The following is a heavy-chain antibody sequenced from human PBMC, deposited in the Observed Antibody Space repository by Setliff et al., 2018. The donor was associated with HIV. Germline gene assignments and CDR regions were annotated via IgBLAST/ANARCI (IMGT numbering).Heavy chain of an antibody. Sequence: GASVKVSCKASGYTFNDNYIHWVRQAPGQGLEWMGRISPDIGDTNYAQMFHGRVTMTRDTSISTAYMELSSLKSDDTAVYYCARGADHFDTSGYYSFFDPWGQGTLVTVPQ. J-gene: IGHJ5*02. CDR2: ISPDIGDT. CDR1: GYTFNDNY. V-gene: IGHV1-2*06. CDR3: ARGADHFDTSGYYSFFDP. D-gene: IGHD3-22*01.